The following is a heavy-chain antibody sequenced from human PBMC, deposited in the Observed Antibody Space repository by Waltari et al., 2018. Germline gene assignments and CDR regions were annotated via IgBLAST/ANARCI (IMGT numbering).Heavy chain of an antibody. Sequence: QVQLQESGPGLVKPSENLSLPCTVSGGSVSSGSYYWSWIRQPPGKGLEWIGYIYYSGSTNYNPSLKSRVTISVDTSKNQFSLKLSSVTAADTAVYYCARDVEVGYSRYYYYGMDVWGQGTTVTVSS. V-gene: IGHV4-61*01. D-gene: IGHD5-18*01. CDR1: GGSVSSGSYY. J-gene: IGHJ6*02. CDR3: ARDVEVGYSRYYYYGMDV. CDR2: IYYSGST.